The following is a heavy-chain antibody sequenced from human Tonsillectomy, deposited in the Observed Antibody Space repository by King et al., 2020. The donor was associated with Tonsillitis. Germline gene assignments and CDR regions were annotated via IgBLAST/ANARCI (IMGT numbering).Heavy chain of an antibody. J-gene: IGHJ4*02. CDR3: ARGTGFDY. V-gene: IGHV4-34*01. CDR2: INHSGRT. D-gene: IGHD4-17*01. Sequence: VQLQQWGAGLLKPSETLSLTCAVYGGSFTGYYWSWIRQPPGKGLEWIGEINHSGRTNYIPSLKNRVTISVDTSKNQFSLNLSSVTAADTAVYYCARGTGFDYWGQGTLVTVSS. CDR1: GGSFTGYY.